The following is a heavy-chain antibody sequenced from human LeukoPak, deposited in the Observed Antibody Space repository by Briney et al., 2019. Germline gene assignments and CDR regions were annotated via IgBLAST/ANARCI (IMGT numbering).Heavy chain of an antibody. J-gene: IGHJ4*02. CDR2: ISYDGSNK. Sequence: GGSLRLSCAASGFTFSSYAMHWVRQAPGKGLEWVAVISYDGSNKYYADSVKGRFTISRDNSKNTLYLQMNSLRAEDTAVYYCARDDGDYYFDYWGQGTLVTVSS. CDR3: ARDDGDYYFDY. V-gene: IGHV3-30-3*01. D-gene: IGHD4-17*01. CDR1: GFTFSSYA.